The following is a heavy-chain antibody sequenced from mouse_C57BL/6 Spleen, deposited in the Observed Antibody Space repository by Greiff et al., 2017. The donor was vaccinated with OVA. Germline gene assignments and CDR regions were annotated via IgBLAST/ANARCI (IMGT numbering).Heavy chain of an antibody. V-gene: IGHV5-4*01. Sequence: EVHLVESGGGLVKPGGSLKLSCAASGFTFSSYAMSWVRQTPEKRLEWVATISDGGSYTYYPANVKGRFTISRDNAKNNLYLQMSHLKSEDTAMYYCARDETGRYCDVWGKGTTVTVSS. CDR3: ARDETGRYCDV. CDR1: GFTFSSYA. J-gene: IGHJ1*03. CDR2: ISDGGSYT.